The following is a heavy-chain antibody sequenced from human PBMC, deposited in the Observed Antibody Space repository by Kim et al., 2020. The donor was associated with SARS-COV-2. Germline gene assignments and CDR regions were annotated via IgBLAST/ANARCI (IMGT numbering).Heavy chain of an antibody. Sequence: GGSLRLSCAASGFTFSLYSMHWVRQAPGKGLEWVAVISYDESNKYYADSVKGRFTISRDNPKNTLYLQMNTLRAEDTAVYYCAREKYSERHDAFDIWGQGTMVTVSS. D-gene: IGHD6-6*01. J-gene: IGHJ3*02. CDR1: GFTFSLYS. CDR2: ISYDESNK. V-gene: IGHV3-30-3*01. CDR3: AREKYSERHDAFDI.